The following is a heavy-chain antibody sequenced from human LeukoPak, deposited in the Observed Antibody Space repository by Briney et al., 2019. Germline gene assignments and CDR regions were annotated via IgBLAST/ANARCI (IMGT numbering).Heavy chain of an antibody. D-gene: IGHD2-8*02. Sequence: GGSLRLFCAASGLTLSPYAMHWVRQAPGKGLEWVAVISHDGKNKYYADFVKGRFIISRDNSKNTLFLQLTSLRAEDTAVYYCSRDYCTGGGCNNANDIWGQGTMVTVSS. CDR3: SRDYCTGGGCNNANDI. CDR1: GLTLSPYA. J-gene: IGHJ3*02. CDR2: ISHDGKNK. V-gene: IGHV3-30*04.